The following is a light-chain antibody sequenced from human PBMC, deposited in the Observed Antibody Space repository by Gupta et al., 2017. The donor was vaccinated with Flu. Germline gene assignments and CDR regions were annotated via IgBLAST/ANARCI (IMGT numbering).Light chain of an antibody. CDR1: HAINSW. CDR3: QQGNSFPLT. V-gene: IGKV1-12*01. Sequence: DIQMTQSPSSVCASVGDRVTITCRASHAINSWLTWYQQKPGKAPKVLISAASSLQSGVPSRFSVSGYGTDFTLTISSLQPEDFATYYCQQGNSFPLTFGGGTKVDFK. CDR2: AAS. J-gene: IGKJ4*01.